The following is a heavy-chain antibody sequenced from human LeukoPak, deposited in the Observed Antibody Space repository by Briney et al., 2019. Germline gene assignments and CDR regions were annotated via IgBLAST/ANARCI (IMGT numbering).Heavy chain of an antibody. D-gene: IGHD1-26*01. J-gene: IGHJ4*02. CDR2: ISSSSDFI. Sequence: PGGSLRLSCAASGFTFSNYAMNWVRQAPGKGLEWVSSISSSSDFIYYADSVKGRFTISRDNAKNSLYLQMNSLRAEDTAVYYCARDSGSYSGLETELEYWGQGTLVTVSS. CDR3: ARDSGSYSGLETELEY. CDR1: GFTFSNYA. V-gene: IGHV3-21*01.